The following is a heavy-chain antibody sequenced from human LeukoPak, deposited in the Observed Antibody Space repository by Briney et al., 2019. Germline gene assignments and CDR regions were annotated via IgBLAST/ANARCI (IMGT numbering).Heavy chain of an antibody. J-gene: IGHJ3*02. V-gene: IGHV4-34*01. CDR1: GGSFSGYY. Sequence: SETLSLTCAVYGGSFSGYYWSWIRQPPGKGLEWIGEINHSGSTNYNPSLKSRVTISVDTSKNQFSLKLSSVTAADTAVYYCARDRGYYYDSSGYSDDAFDIWGQGTMVTVSS. D-gene: IGHD3-22*01. CDR3: ARDRGYYYDSSGYSDDAFDI. CDR2: INHSGST.